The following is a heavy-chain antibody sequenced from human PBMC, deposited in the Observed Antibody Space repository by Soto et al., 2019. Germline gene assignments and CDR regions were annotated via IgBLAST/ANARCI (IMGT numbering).Heavy chain of an antibody. V-gene: IGHV3-30*18. CDR3: AKVVRPEPRHYYGMDV. CDR1: GFTFRSYG. CDR2: ISYDGSNR. Sequence: GGSLRLSCAASGFTFRSYGMHSVRQTPGKGMEWVAVISYDGSNRYYADSVKGRFTISRDNSKNTLYLQMNSLRAEDTAVYYCAKVVRPEPRHYYGMDVWGQGTTVTVSS. J-gene: IGHJ6*02. D-gene: IGHD2-15*01.